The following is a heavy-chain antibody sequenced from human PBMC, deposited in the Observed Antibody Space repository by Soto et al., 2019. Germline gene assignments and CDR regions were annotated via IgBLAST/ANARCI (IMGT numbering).Heavy chain of an antibody. D-gene: IGHD2-15*01. V-gene: IGHV1-46*01. CDR2: INPSGGST. J-gene: IGHJ6*02. CDR3: ARGQKYCSGGSCYLGDHYYGMDV. CDR1: GYTFTSYY. Sequence: ASVKVSCKASGYTFTSYYMHWVRQAPGQGLEWMGIINPSGGSTSYAQKFQGRVTMTRDTSTSTVYMELSSLRSEDTAVYYCARGQKYCSGGSCYLGDHYYGMDVWGQGTTVTVSS.